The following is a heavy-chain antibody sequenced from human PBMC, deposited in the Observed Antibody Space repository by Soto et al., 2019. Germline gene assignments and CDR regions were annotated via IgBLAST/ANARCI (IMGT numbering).Heavy chain of an antibody. Sequence: LRLSCAASGFTFSRYSMNWVRQAPGKGLEWVSSISSSSSYIYYADSVKGRFTISRDNAKNSVYLQMNSLRAEDTAVYYCARVGSSGYSVLVYGDQGALLAISS. J-gene: IGHJ4*02. V-gene: IGHV3-21*01. D-gene: IGHD3-22*01. CDR1: GFTFSRYS. CDR2: ISSSSSYI. CDR3: ARVGSSGYSVLVY.